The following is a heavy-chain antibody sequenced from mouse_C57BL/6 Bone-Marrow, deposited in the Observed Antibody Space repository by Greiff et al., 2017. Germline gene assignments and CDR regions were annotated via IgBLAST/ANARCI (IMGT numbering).Heavy chain of an antibody. CDR1: GFTFSDYY. J-gene: IGHJ3*01. V-gene: IGHV5-16*01. D-gene: IGHD1-1*01. CDR2: INYDGSST. Sequence: EVKLMESEGGLVQPGSSMKLSCTASGFTFSDYYMAWVRQVPEKGLEWVANINYDGSSTYYLDSLKSRFIISRDNAKNILYLQMSSLKSEDTATYYCARGEYYGSAWFAYWGQGTLVTGS. CDR3: ARGEYYGSAWFAY.